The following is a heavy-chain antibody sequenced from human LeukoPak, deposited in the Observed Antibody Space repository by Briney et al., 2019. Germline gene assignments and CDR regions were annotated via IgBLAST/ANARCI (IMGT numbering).Heavy chain of an antibody. Sequence: SVKVSCKASGGTFSSYAISWVRQAPGQGLEWMGGIIPIFGTADYAQKFQGRVTITADESTSTAYMELSSLRSEDTAVYYCARGGTYYYDSSGQPFDYWGQGTLVTVSS. J-gene: IGHJ4*02. CDR3: ARGGTYYYDSSGQPFDY. CDR1: GGTFSSYA. D-gene: IGHD3-22*01. V-gene: IGHV1-69*01. CDR2: IIPIFGTA.